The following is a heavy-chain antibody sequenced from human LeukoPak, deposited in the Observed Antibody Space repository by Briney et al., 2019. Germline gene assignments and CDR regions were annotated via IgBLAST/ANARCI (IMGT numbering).Heavy chain of an antibody. V-gene: IGHV4-61*02. D-gene: IGHD2-21*02. J-gene: IGHJ4*02. CDR3: ARQSRDSVVVTASGPADY. CDR1: GDSISSGDYY. CDR2: ISSSGST. Sequence: PSETLSLTCTVSGDSISSGDYYWSWIRQPAGKGLEWIGRISSSGSTNYNPSLKSRVTISVDTSKNQFSLKLSSVTAADTAVYYCARQSRDSVVVTASGPADYWGQGTLVTVSS.